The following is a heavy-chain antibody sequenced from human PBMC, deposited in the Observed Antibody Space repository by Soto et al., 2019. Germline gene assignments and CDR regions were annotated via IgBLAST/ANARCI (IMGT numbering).Heavy chain of an antibody. J-gene: IGHJ6*02. CDR3: AREKGYNWPEYYYYYGMDV. D-gene: IGHD1-20*01. CDR1: GGSISSSNW. CDR2: IYHSGST. Sequence: QVQLQESGPGLVKPSGTLSLTCAVSGGSISSSNWWSWVRQPPGKGLEWIGEIYHSGSTNYNPSHKSRVTISVDKSKNQFSLKLSSVTAADTAVYYCAREKGYNWPEYYYYYGMDVWGQGTTVTVSS. V-gene: IGHV4-4*02.